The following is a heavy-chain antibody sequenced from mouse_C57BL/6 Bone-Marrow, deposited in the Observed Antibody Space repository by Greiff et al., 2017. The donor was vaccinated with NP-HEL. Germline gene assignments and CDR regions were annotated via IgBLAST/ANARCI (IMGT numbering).Heavy chain of an antibody. Sequence: EVNVVESGGGLVKPGGSLKLSCAASGFTFSDYGMHWVRQAPEKGLEWVAYISSGSSTIYYADTVKGRFTISRDNAKNTLFLQMTSLRSEDTAMYYCARTYYDTSPFDYWGQGTTLTVSS. CDR3: ARTYYDTSPFDY. J-gene: IGHJ2*01. D-gene: IGHD2-4*01. V-gene: IGHV5-17*01. CDR1: GFTFSDYG. CDR2: ISSGSSTI.